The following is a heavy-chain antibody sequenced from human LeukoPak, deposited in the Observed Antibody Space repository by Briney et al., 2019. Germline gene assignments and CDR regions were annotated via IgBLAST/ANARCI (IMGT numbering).Heavy chain of an antibody. CDR2: ISWNSGSI. CDR3: AKGTLPDY. J-gene: IGHJ4*02. V-gene: IGHV3-9*01. Sequence: GGSLRLSCAASGFTFDDYAMHWVRQAPGKGLEWVSGISWNSGSIGYADSVKGRFTISRDNAKSSLYLQMNSLRAEDTALYYCAKGTLPDYWGQGTLVTVSS. CDR1: GFTFDDYA.